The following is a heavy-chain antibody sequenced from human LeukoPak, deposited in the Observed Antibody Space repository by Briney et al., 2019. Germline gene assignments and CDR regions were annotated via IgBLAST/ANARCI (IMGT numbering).Heavy chain of an antibody. CDR1: GFTFSSYG. CDR3: AKELGYDFWSGYYDDY. D-gene: IGHD3-3*01. Sequence: GGSLRLSCAASGFTFSSYGMHWVRQAPGKGLEWVAFIRYDGSNKYYADSVKGRFTISRDNSKNTLYLQTNSLRAEDTAVYYCAKELGYDFWSGYYDDYWGQGTLVTVSS. V-gene: IGHV3-30*02. J-gene: IGHJ4*02. CDR2: IRYDGSNK.